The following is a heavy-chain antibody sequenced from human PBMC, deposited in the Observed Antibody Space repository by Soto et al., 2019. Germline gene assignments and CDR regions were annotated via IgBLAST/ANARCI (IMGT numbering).Heavy chain of an antibody. Sequence: PGESLKIYCTGFGYTFTTFWISWGRQMPGKGLEWMGRIDPRDSYVNYSPSFQGHVTISHDKSISTALLPWGSLKASDTAMYYCARLFCSTTTCDSWFDPWGQGTLVTVSS. J-gene: IGHJ5*02. CDR3: ARLFCSTTTCDSWFDP. CDR2: IDPRDSYV. V-gene: IGHV5-10-1*01. CDR1: GYTFTTFW. D-gene: IGHD2-2*01.